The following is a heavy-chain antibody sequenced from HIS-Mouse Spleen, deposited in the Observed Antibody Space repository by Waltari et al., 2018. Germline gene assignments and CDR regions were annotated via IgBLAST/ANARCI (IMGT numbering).Heavy chain of an antibody. CDR3: AREIPYSSSWYDWYFDL. CDR2: IYYSGAT. Sequence: QLQLQESGPGLVKPSETLSLTCTVSGGSISSSSYYWGWIRQPPGKGLGWIGSIYYSGATSSTPSLKGRVTISVDTSKNQCSLKLGSVTAADTAVYYCAREIPYSSSWYDWYFDLWGRGTLVTVSS. J-gene: IGHJ2*01. V-gene: IGHV4-39*07. CDR1: GGSISSSSYY. D-gene: IGHD6-13*01.